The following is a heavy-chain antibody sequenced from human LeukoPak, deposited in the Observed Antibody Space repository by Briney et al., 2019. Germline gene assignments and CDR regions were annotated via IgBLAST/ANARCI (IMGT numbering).Heavy chain of an antibody. J-gene: IGHJ6*02. V-gene: IGHV1-3*01. CDR2: INAGNGNT. CDR3: AGGFLDSSGYYYHYGMDV. D-gene: IGHD3-22*01. Sequence: ASAKVSCKASGYTSTSYAMHWVRQAPGQRLEWMGWINAGNGNTKYSQKFQGRVTITRDTSASTAYMELSSLRSEDTAVYYCAGGFLDSSGYYYHYGMDVWGQGTTVTVSS. CDR1: GYTSTSYA.